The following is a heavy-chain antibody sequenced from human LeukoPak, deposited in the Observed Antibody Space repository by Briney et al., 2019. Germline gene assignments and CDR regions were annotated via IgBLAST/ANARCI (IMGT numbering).Heavy chain of an antibody. J-gene: IGHJ4*02. D-gene: IGHD1-1*01. CDR3: VRDVSQRRHFDY. CDR2: IYYSGST. CDR1: GGSISSYY. V-gene: IGHV4-59*12. Sequence: SETLSLTCTVSGGSISSYYWSWIRQPPGKGLEWIGYIYYSGSTNYNPSLKSRVTISVDTSKNQFSLKMSSVTAADTAVYYCVRDVSQRRHFDYWGQGTLVTVSS.